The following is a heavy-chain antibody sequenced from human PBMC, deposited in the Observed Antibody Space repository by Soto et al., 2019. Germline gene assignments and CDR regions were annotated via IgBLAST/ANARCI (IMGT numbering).Heavy chain of an antibody. V-gene: IGHV1-69*06. CDR1: GGTFSNDA. CDR3: ARDEATNWFDP. J-gene: IGHJ5*02. Sequence: QVQLVQSGAEVKKPGSSVKVSCKASGGTFSNDAISWVRQAPGQGLEWMGGIITMFGTTIYAQKFQGRVTITADISTSTAYMELSSLRSEDTAVYFCARDEATNWFDPWGQGTLVTVSS. CDR2: IITMFGTT.